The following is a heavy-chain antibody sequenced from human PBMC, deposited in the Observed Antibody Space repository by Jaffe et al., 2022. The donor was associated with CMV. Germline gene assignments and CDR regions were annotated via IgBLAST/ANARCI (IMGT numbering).Heavy chain of an antibody. CDR2: ISSNGGST. CDR1: GFTFSSYA. Sequence: EVQLVESGGGLVQPGGSLRLSCSASGFTFSSYAMHWVRQAPGKGLEYVSAISSNGGSTYYADSVKGRFTISRDNSKNTLYLQMSSLRAEDTAVYYCVKRAYYDFWSLDYWGQGTLVTVSS. J-gene: IGHJ4*02. D-gene: IGHD3-3*01. CDR3: VKRAYYDFWSLDY. V-gene: IGHV3-64D*06.